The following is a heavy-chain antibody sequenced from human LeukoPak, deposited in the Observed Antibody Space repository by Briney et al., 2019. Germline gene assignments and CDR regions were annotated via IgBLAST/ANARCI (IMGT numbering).Heavy chain of an antibody. V-gene: IGHV4-59*01. D-gene: IGHD2-2*01. Sequence: SSETLSLTCTVSGGSISSYYWSWIRQPPGKGLEWIGYIYYSGSTNYNPSLKCRVTISVDTSKNQFSLKLSSVTAADTAVYYCARYRYCSSTSCYPYYYYYMDVWDKGTTVTVSS. CDR2: IYYSGST. CDR3: ARYRYCSSTSCYPYYYYYMDV. CDR1: GGSISSYY. J-gene: IGHJ6*03.